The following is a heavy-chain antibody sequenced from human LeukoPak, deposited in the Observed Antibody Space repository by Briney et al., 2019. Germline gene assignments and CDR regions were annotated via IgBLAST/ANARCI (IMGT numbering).Heavy chain of an antibody. CDR2: IYGSGRT. Sequence: SEALSLTCTVSGVSINSHYLNWIRQPPGKGLEWIGYIYGSGRTNYNPSLKSRVTMSVDTSKSQFSLNLNSLTAADTAVYYCVVSPHQVFFDYWGRGPLVTVSS. J-gene: IGHJ4*02. V-gene: IGHV4-4*09. CDR3: VVSPHQVFFDY. CDR1: GVSINSHY.